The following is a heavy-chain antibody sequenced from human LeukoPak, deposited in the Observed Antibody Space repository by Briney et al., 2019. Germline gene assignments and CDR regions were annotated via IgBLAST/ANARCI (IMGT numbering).Heavy chain of an antibody. CDR1: GGSISSFY. CDR2: IYYSGST. Sequence: PSETLSLTCTVPGGSISSFYWSWIRQPPGKGLEWIGYIYYSGSTNYNPSLKSRVTISVDSSKNQFSLKLSSVTAADTAVYYCARGPNYYDSTGYFDSWGQGTLVTVSS. J-gene: IGHJ4*02. V-gene: IGHV4-59*01. CDR3: ARGPNYYDSTGYFDS. D-gene: IGHD3-22*01.